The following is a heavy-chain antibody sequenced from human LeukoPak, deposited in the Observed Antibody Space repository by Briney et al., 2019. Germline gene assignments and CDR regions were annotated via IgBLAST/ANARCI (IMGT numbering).Heavy chain of an antibody. D-gene: IGHD1-26*01. CDR1: GFTFDDYG. V-gene: IGHV3-20*04. CDR2: INWNGGST. J-gene: IGHJ6*04. CDR3: ARGQSGSSNSEWDV. Sequence: PGGSLRLSCAASGFTFDDYGMSWVRQAPGKGLEWVSGINWNGGSTGYADSVKGRFTISRDNAKNSLYLQMNSLRAEDTALYYCARGQSGSSNSEWDVWGKGTTVTVSS.